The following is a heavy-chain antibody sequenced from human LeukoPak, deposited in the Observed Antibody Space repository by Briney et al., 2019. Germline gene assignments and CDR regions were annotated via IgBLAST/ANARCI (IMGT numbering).Heavy chain of an antibody. D-gene: IGHD6-13*01. J-gene: IGHJ5*02. Sequence: SETLSLTCTVSGGSIRSRRYYWGWIRQPPGKGMEWIGSIYYSGLTYNNPSLKSRVTISVDTSKNQFSLKVSSVSAADTAVYYCARHGSGSSSSWYDNWGQGTLVTVSS. CDR3: ARHGSGSSSSWYDN. V-gene: IGHV4-39*01. CDR1: GGSIRSRRYY. CDR2: IYYSGLT.